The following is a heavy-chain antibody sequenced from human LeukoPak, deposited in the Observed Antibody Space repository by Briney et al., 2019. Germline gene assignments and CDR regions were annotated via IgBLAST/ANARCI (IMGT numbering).Heavy chain of an antibody. CDR2: LSSSGSAF. CDR1: GFLFHRYW. D-gene: IGHD3-3*01. V-gene: IGHV3-48*03. J-gene: IGHJ4*02. Sequence: GGSLSLSCAASGFLFHRYWMSWVRQAPGKGLEGIAYLSSSGSAFSYADSVKGRFTIARDNAKNAVYLEMNSLRADDTAVYYCARSARLMKGVVEVTALDDWGQGTLVTVSS. CDR3: ARSARLMKGVVEVTALDD.